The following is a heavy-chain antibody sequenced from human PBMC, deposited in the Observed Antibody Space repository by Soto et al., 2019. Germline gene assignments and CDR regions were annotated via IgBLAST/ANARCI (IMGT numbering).Heavy chain of an antibody. CDR3: AGGVATLLA. Sequence: EVQLVESGGGLVQPGGSLSLSCAASGFTFSTYWMHWVRQVPGKGLVWVARINSDGSTTSYADSVKGRFTISRDNAKNTLFLQRNSLRAEDTAVYYCAGGVATLLAWGQGTLVTVSS. V-gene: IGHV3-74*01. CDR1: GFTFSTYW. D-gene: IGHD5-12*01. J-gene: IGHJ5*02. CDR2: INSDGSTT.